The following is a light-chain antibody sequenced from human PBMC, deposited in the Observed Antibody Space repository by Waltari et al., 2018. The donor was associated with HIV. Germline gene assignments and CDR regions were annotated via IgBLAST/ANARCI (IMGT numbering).Light chain of an antibody. Sequence: QSALTQPASVSGSPGQSITISCTGTSSDVGSYNLVSWYQQNPGKAPKLMIYEVNKRPSGVSNRFSGSKSGNTASLTISGLQAEDEADYYCCSYAGSTTFVVFGGGTKLTVL. CDR1: SSDVGSYNL. V-gene: IGLV2-23*02. J-gene: IGLJ2*01. CDR2: EVN. CDR3: CSYAGSTTFVV.